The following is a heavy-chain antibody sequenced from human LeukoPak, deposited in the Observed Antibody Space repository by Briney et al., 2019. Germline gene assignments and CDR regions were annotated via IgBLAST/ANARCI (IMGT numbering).Heavy chain of an antibody. V-gene: IGHV3-74*01. CDR2: ISTDGYTT. J-gene: IGHJ4*02. CDR1: GLAFSAYK. Sequence: PGGSLRLSCAASGLAFSAYKMHWDRQAPRKGLVWASRISTDGYTTDYADFVQGRFTASRDNTKNTWSLEMNSLRAEDTAVYYCVVGGSPGYWGQGTLVTVSS. D-gene: IGHD2-15*01. CDR3: VVGGSPGY.